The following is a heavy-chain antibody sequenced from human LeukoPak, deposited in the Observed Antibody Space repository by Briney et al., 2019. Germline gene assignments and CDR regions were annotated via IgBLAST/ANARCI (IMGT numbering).Heavy chain of an antibody. D-gene: IGHD3-10*01. Sequence: GGSLRLSCAASGFTFSSYSMNWVRQAPGKGLEWVSSISSSSSYIYYADSVKGRFTISRDNAKNSLYLQMNSLRAEDTAVYYCARGPLWFGEFNYWGQGTLVTVSS. CDR2: ISSSSSYI. CDR1: GFTFSSYS. V-gene: IGHV3-21*04. J-gene: IGHJ4*02. CDR3: ARGPLWFGEFNY.